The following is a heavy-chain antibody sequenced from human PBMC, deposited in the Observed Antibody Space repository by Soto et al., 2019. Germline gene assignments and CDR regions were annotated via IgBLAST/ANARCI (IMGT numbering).Heavy chain of an antibody. CDR3: VRDGTKTLRDWFDP. CDR1: GASISGFY. CDR2: IYATGTT. D-gene: IGHD1-1*01. J-gene: IGHJ5*02. Sequence: QVQLQESGPGLVKPSETLSLTCTVSGASISGFYWRWIRKSAGKGLAWIGRIYATGTTDYNPSLKSRVMMSVDTSKKQFSLKVRSVTAAYPAGYYCVRDGTKTLRDWFDPWGQGISVTVSS. V-gene: IGHV4-4*07.